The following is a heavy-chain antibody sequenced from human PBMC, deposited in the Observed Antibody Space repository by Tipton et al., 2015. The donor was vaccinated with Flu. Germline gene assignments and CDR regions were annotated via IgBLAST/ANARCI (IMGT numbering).Heavy chain of an antibody. V-gene: IGHV5-51*01. Sequence: QLVQSGAEVKKPGESLKISCKGSGYSFTSYWIGWVRQMPGKGLEWMGIIYPGDSDTRYTPSFQGQVTISADKSISTAYLQWSSLKASATAMYYCARLRRNYYDSSGYYSAFDTWGQGTRVTVSS. CDR1: GYSFTSYW. CDR3: ARLRRNYYDSSGYYSAFDT. J-gene: IGHJ3*02. D-gene: IGHD3-22*01. CDR2: IYPGDSDT.